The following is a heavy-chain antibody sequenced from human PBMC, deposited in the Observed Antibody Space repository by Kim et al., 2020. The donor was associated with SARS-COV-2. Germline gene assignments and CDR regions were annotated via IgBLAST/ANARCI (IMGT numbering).Heavy chain of an antibody. D-gene: IGHD2-15*01. CDR1: GFTFGTYY. CDR2: ISSGSANM. V-gene: IGHV3-21*04. J-gene: IGHJ1*01. Sequence: GGSLRLSCAASGFTFGTYYMTWIRQAPGKGLEWVSSISSGSANMYYSDSVKGRFTISRDNTKNSLFLHMNSLRAEDTAVYYCASGGALPGFTYHWGLGTL. CDR3: ASGGALPGFTYH.